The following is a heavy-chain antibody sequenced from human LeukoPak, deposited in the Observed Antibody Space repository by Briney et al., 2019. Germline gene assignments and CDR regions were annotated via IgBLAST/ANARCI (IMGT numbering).Heavy chain of an antibody. Sequence: ASVKVSCKATSRISWVRQAPGQGLEWMGWIGTYGGDTYYAQKFQGRITVTTDTSTSTVYMELSSLRSEDTAVYYCARRPLTPRIAAAGDYWGQGTLVTVSS. CDR3: ARRPLTPRIAAAGDY. J-gene: IGHJ4*02. CDR2: IGTYGGDT. D-gene: IGHD6-13*01. CDR1: TSR. V-gene: IGHV1-18*01.